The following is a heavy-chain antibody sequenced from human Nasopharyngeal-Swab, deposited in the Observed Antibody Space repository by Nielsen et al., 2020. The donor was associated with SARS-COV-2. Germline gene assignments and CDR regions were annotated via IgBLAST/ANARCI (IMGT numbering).Heavy chain of an antibody. CDR3: AREDASPTAFFDS. J-gene: IGHJ4*02. D-gene: IGHD6-6*01. Sequence: WSSQGPWKGLEWIGTIYYSGSTYYNPSLKSRLTISVDTSKNQFSLRLISVTAADTAVYYCAREDASPTAFFDSWGQGMLVTVSS. V-gene: IGHV4-39*07. CDR2: IYYSGST.